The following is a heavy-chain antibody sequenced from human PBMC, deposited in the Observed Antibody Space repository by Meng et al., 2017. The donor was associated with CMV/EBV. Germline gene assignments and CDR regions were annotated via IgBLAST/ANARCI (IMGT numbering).Heavy chain of an antibody. D-gene: IGHD3-3*01. CDR1: GFTFSSYA. Sequence: GGSLRLSCAASGFTFSSYAIHWVRQAPGKGLEWVGRIKSKTDGGTTDYAAPVKGRFTISRDDSKNTLYLQMNSLKTEDTAVYYCTTSRITIFGVVASDAFDIWGQGTMVTVSS. CDR2: IKSKTDGGTT. V-gene: IGHV3-15*01. J-gene: IGHJ3*02. CDR3: TTSRITIFGVVASDAFDI.